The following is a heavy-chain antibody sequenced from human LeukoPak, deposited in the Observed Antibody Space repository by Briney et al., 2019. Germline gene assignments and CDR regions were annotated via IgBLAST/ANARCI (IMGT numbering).Heavy chain of an antibody. CDR3: ARSPGGYDWDFDY. V-gene: IGHV3-21*01. J-gene: IGHJ4*02. CDR2: ISSSSGYI. CDR1: GFTFSSYS. Sequence: GGSLRLSCAASGFTFSSYSMNWVRQAPGKGLEWVSSISSSSGYIYSADSVKGRFTISRDNAKNSLYLQMNSLRAEDTAVYYCARSPGGYDWDFDYWGQGTLVTVSS. D-gene: IGHD5-12*01.